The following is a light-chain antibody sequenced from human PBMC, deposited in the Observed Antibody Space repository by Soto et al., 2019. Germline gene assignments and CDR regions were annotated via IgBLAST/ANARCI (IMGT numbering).Light chain of an antibody. CDR3: QQYVSYPWT. J-gene: IGKJ1*01. CDR2: DAS. Sequence: DIQMTQSASTLSASIGDRVTITCRASQTISSWLAWYQQKPGKAPKLLIYDASSLERGVPTSFSGSVTGTVFTLTLSVLEPDDFATYYCQQYVSYPWTFVQGIKGEIK. CDR1: QTISSW. V-gene: IGKV1-5*01.